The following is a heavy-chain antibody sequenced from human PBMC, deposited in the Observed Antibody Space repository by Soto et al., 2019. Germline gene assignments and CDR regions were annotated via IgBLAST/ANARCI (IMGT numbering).Heavy chain of an antibody. CDR1: GASVSSSHW. Sequence: QVHLQESGPGLVKPSGTLSLTCGVSGASVSSSHWWTWVRQPPGKGLEWIGEIYHVGFTSYNPSHKSRVIMSMDQSRNQFSLKMSSVIAADTAVYYCARVRPPTSTSPAAVLYYFDSWGQGSLVTVSS. CDR2: IYHVGFT. J-gene: IGHJ4*02. CDR3: ARVRPPTSTSPAAVLYYFDS. D-gene: IGHD2-2*01. V-gene: IGHV4-4*02.